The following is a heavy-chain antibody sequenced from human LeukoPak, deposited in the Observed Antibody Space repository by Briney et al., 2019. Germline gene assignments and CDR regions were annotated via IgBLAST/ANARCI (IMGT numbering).Heavy chain of an antibody. D-gene: IGHD6-13*01. CDR2: IYTSGST. J-gene: IGHJ4*02. CDR3: ARSARIAAAEYFDY. CDR1: GGSISSYY. Sequence: SETLSLTCTVSGGSISSYYWSWIRQPAGKGLEWIGRIYTSGSTNYNPSLKSRVTMPVDTSKNQFSLKLSSVTAADTAVYYCARSARIAAAEYFDYWGQGTLVTVSS. V-gene: IGHV4-4*07.